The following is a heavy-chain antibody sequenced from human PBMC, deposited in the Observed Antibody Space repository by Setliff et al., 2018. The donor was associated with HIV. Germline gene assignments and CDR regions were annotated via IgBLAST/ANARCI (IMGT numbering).Heavy chain of an antibody. CDR1: GGSISSSTYY. V-gene: IGHV4-39*01. J-gene: IGHJ6*03. CDR2: IHYTGGT. CDR3: ARQFQYYYMDV. Sequence: SETLSLTCSVSGGSISSSTYYWGWIRQPPGKGLEWIGSIHYTGGTHYNPSFKSRASFSLDTSKNQFSLRLGSVTAADTAVYYCARQFQYYYMDVWGKGTPVTSP.